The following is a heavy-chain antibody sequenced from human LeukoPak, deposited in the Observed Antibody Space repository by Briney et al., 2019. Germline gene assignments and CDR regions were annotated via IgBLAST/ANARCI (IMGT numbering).Heavy chain of an antibody. D-gene: IGHD6-19*01. CDR3: ARDWAVAATGYYFDY. J-gene: IGHJ4*02. V-gene: IGHV3-48*01. CDR1: GFTFSSYS. CDR2: ISISSSTI. Sequence: PGGSLRLSCAASGFTFSSYSMNWVRQAPGKGLEWVSYISISSSTIYYADSVKGRFTISRDNAKNSLYLQMNSLRAEDTAVYYCARDWAVAATGYYFDYWGQGTLVTVSS.